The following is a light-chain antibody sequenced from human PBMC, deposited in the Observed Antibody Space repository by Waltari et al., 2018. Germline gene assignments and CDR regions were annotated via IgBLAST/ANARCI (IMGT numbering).Light chain of an antibody. V-gene: IGKV3-11*01. CDR2: DAS. CDR1: QSISSY. J-gene: IGKJ4*01. CDR3: QHRRNWPLT. Sequence: EIVLTQSPATLSLSPGERATLSCRASQSISSYLAWYQQKPGQTPRLLIYDASNRATGIPARFSGSGSGTDFTLTISSLEPEDSALYYCQHRRNWPLTFGGGTKVEIK.